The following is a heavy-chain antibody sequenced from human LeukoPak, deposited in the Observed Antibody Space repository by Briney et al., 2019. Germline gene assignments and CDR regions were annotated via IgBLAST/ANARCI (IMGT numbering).Heavy chain of an antibody. CDR2: IKSKGDRETT. V-gene: IGHV3-15*01. J-gene: IGHJ4*02. Sequence: GGSLSLSCADSGFTFSSCAMIWDRQAPGKGQEWVGRIKSKGDRETTDYAAPVKGRFFMSRDDSKATVFLQMYSLNADDTAVYYCATDLGLTMIRGVIVHWGLGALVTVSS. D-gene: IGHD3-10*01. CDR1: GFTFSSCA. CDR3: ATDLGLTMIRGVIVH.